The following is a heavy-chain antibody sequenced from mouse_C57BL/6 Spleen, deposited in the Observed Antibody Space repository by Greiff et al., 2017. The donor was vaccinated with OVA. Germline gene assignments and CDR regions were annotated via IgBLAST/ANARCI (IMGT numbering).Heavy chain of an antibody. D-gene: IGHD1-1*01. CDR3: ARQRDGSDYFDY. CDR2: ISSGGSYT. Sequence: EVKLMESGGDLVKPGGSLKLSCAASGFTFSSYGMSWVRQTPDQRLEWVATISSGGSYTYYPDSVKGRFTISRDNATNTLYLQMSSLKSEDTAMYYCARQRDGSDYFDYWGQGTTLTVSS. CDR1: GFTFSSYG. J-gene: IGHJ2*01. V-gene: IGHV5-6*01.